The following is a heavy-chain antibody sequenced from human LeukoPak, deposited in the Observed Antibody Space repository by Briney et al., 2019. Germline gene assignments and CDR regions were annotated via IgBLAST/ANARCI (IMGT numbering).Heavy chain of an antibody. D-gene: IGHD3-22*01. Sequence: ASVKVSCKASGYTFTSYYMHWVRQAPGQGLEWMGIINPSGGSTSYPQKFQGRVTMTRDTSTSTVYMELSSLRSEDTAVYYCARSLYYYDSSGYLDYWGQGTLVTVSS. V-gene: IGHV1-46*01. CDR3: ARSLYYYDSSGYLDY. CDR1: GYTFTSYY. J-gene: IGHJ4*02. CDR2: INPSGGST.